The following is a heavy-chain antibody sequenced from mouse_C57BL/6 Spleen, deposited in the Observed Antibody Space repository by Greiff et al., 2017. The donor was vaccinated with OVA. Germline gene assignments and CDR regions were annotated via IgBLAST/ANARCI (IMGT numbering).Heavy chain of an antibody. J-gene: IGHJ2*01. CDR1: GFTFSSYG. Sequence: EVMLVESGGDLVKPGGSLKLSCAASGFTFSSYGMSWVRQTPDKRLEWVATISSGGSYTYYPDSVKGRFTISRDNAKNTLYLQKSRLKSEDTAMYYCARHPSPFDYWGQGTTLTVSS. V-gene: IGHV5-6*01. CDR3: ARHPSPFDY. CDR2: ISSGGSYT.